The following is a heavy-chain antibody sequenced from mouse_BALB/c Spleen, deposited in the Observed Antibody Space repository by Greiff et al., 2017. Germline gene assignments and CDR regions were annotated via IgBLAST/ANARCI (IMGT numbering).Heavy chain of an antibody. J-gene: IGHJ4*01. CDR1: GFTFSSYA. CDR2: ISSGGST. CDR3: ARGRYGPYYYAMDY. D-gene: IGHD1-2*01. V-gene: IGHV5-6-5*01. Sequence: EVKLMESGGGLVKPGGSLKLSCAASGFTFSSYAMSWVRQTPEKRLEWVASISSGGSTYYPDSVKGRFTISRDNARNILYLQMSSLRSEDTAMYYCARGRYGPYYYAMDYWGQGTSVTVSS.